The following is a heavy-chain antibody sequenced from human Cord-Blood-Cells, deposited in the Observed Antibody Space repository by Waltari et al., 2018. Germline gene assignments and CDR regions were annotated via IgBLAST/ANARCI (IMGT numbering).Heavy chain of an antibody. CDR1: GYTITSGYQ. CDR3: ALYSSSWYCDY. Sequence: QVQLPESGPGLVKPSETLALTCLVSGYTITSGYQWGWIRQPPGKGLEWSGTNEHSGSNYCYPSLKSRVTTSVYTPNNQFSLKLSSVTAADTAVYYCALYSSSWYCDYWGQGTLVTVSS. V-gene: IGHV4-38-2*01. CDR2: NEHSGSN. D-gene: IGHD6-13*01. J-gene: IGHJ4*02.